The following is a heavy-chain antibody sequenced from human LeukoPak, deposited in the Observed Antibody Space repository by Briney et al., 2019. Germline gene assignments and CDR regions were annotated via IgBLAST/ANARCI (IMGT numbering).Heavy chain of an antibody. V-gene: IGHV3-30*04. CDR1: GFTFSSYA. D-gene: IGHD1-26*01. CDR3: ARDPPYS. Sequence: PGRSLRLSCAASGFTFSSYAMHWVRQAPGKGLEWVAVMSYDGSNKYYADSVKGRFTISRDNAKNSLYLQMNSLRAEDTAVYYCARDPPYSWGQGTLVTVSS. CDR2: MSYDGSNK. J-gene: IGHJ4*02.